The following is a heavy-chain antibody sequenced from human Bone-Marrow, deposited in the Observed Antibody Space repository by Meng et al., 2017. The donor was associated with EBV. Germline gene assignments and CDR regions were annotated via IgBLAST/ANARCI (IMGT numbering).Heavy chain of an antibody. CDR2: IYWDDDK. CDR1: GFSLRTRGVG. CDR3: AHLIAARPFDY. V-gene: IGHV2-5*02. Sequence: HITLKKLGPHLAKPAQTLTLTRTLSGFSLRTRGVGVGWIRQPPGKALEWLAVIYWDDDKRYSPSLKSRLTITKDTSKKQVVLSMTNMDPVDAATYYCAHLIAARPFDYWGQGTLVTVSS. J-gene: IGHJ4*02. D-gene: IGHD6-6*01.